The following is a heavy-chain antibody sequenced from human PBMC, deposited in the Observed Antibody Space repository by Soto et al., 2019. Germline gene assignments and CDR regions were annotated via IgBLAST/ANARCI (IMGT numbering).Heavy chain of an antibody. J-gene: IGHJ4*02. D-gene: IGHD3-16*02. Sequence: ASVKVPCKASGYTFTGYYMHWVRQAPGQGLEWMGWINPNSGGTNYAQKFQGWVTMTRDTSISTAYMELSRLRSDDTAVYYCARAIMITFGGVIAPLDYWGQGTLVTVSS. CDR3: ARAIMITFGGVIAPLDY. V-gene: IGHV1-2*04. CDR1: GYTFTGYY. CDR2: INPNSGGT.